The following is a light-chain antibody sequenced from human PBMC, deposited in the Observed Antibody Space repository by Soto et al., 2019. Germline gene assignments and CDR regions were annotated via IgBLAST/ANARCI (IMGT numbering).Light chain of an antibody. V-gene: IGLV1-40*01. CDR1: SSNIGAGYD. CDR3: QSYDSSRSGYV. J-gene: IGLJ1*01. CDR2: GNS. Sequence: QSVLTQPPSVSGAPGQRVTISCTGSSSNIGAGYDVHWYQQLPGTAPKLLIYGNSNRPSGVPDRFSGSKSGTSASLAITGLQAEDEADYYFQSYDSSRSGYVFGTGTQLTVL.